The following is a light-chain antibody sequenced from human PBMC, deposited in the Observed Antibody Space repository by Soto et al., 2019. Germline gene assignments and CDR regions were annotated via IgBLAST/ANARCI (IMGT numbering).Light chain of an antibody. Sequence: QSVLTQSPSTSATPGQWVSISCSGGGSNIGTFYVSWYQHVPRTAPRLLIYSNNQRPSGVPDRFSGSKSGTSASLAISGLRSEDEAYYYCTAWDDNLNAVVFGGGTKLTVL. V-gene: IGLV1-47*02. CDR1: GSNIGTFY. CDR3: TAWDDNLNAVV. J-gene: IGLJ2*01. CDR2: SNN.